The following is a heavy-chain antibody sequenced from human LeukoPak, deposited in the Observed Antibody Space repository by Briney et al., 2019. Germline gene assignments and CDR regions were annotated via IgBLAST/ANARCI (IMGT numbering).Heavy chain of an antibody. D-gene: IGHD1-26*01. CDR2: FYADDSDT. V-gene: IGHV5-51*01. Sequence: GEPLKISFKGSGYSFTTYWIGWVRQMPGKGLELMRIFYADDSDTRYSPSFQAQVTISADKSISTAYLQWSSLKASDSAMYYCATAGTVSYSFWGQGTLVTVSS. J-gene: IGHJ4*02. CDR1: GYSFTTYW. CDR3: ATAGTVSYSF.